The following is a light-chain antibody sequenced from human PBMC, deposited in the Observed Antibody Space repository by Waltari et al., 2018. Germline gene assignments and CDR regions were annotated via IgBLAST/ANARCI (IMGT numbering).Light chain of an antibody. J-gene: IGLJ2*01. Sequence: SYELTQPLSVSVALGQTARITCGGDKLGHRSVHWYQQKPGQALVLVIYRDVNRPSGIPERFSGSNSGNTATLTISRAQAGDEADYYCQVWDDSTGMLFGGGTKLTV. CDR3: QVWDDSTGML. CDR2: RDV. V-gene: IGLV3-9*02. CDR1: KLGHRS.